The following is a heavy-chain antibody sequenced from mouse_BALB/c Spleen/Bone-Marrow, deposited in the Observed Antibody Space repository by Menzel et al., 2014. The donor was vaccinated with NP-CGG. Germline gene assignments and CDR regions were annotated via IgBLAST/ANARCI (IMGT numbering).Heavy chain of an antibody. CDR3: AKGGNYRYDFDY. CDR1: GYTFTSYV. Sequence: VQLQQSGPELVKPGASVKMSCKASGYTFTSYVMHWVKQKPGQGLEWIGYINPYNDGTKYNEKFEGMATLTSDRSSSTAYVELSSLTSEDSAVYYCAKGGNYRYDFDYWGQGTTLTVSS. D-gene: IGHD2-14*01. J-gene: IGHJ2*01. V-gene: IGHV1-14*01. CDR2: INPYNDGT.